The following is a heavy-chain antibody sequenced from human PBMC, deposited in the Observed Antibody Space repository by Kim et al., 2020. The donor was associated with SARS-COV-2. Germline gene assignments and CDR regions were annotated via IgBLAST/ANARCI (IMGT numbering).Heavy chain of an antibody. V-gene: IGHV3-23*01. CDR3: ASSGGSSAFWYSDY. J-gene: IGHJ4*01. D-gene: IGHD2-15*01. CDR1: GFTFNNYA. CDR2: ISNTGGST. Sequence: GGSLRLSCAASGFTFNNYAMNWVRQAPGKGLEWVSAISNTGGSTYYADSVKGRFTISRDNSKNTLYLQMDSLRADDTAVYYCASSGGSSAFWYSDYWG.